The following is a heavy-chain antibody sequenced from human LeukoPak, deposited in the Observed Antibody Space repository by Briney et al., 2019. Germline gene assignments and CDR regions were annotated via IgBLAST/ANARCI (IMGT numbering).Heavy chain of an antibody. D-gene: IGHD2-2*01. J-gene: IGHJ6*03. CDR1: GFTFSSYA. CDR2: ISYDGSNK. CDR3: ARAADTYCYYYYMDV. V-gene: IGHV3-30-3*01. Sequence: GGSLRLSCAASGFTFSSYAMHWVRQAPGKGLEWVAVISYDGSNKYYADSVKGRFTISRDNSKNTLYLQMNSLRAEDTAVYYCARAADTYCYYYYMDVWGKGTTVTVPS.